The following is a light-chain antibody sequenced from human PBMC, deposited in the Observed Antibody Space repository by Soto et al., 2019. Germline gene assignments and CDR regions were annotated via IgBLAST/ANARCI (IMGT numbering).Light chain of an antibody. V-gene: IGLV2-11*01. CDR1: SSDVGGYNY. J-gene: IGLJ1*01. CDR3: CSYAGRYTYV. CDR2: DVS. Sequence: SALTKPRSVYGSPGQSVTISCTGASSDVGGYNYVSWYQQHPGKAPKLMIYDVSKRPSGVPDRFSGSKSGNTASLTISGLQTEDEADYYCCSYAGRYTYVFGTGTKVTVL.